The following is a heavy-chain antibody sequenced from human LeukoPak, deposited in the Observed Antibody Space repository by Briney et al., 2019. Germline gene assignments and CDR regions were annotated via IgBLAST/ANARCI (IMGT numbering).Heavy chain of an antibody. CDR1: GFTFSNYW. CDR2: IRQDGSEK. J-gene: IGHJ4*02. CDR3: ARDYVWGSDRYTDY. D-gene: IGHD3-16*02. Sequence: GGSLRLSCAASGFTFSNYWMSWVRQAPGRGLEWVANIRQDGSEKYYVDSVKGRFTISRDNAKNSMYLQMNSLRAEDTAVYYCARDYVWGSDRYTDYWGQGTLVTVSS. V-gene: IGHV3-7*05.